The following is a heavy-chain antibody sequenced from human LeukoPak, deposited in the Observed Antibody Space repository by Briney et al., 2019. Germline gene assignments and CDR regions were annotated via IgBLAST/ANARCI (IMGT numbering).Heavy chain of an antibody. Sequence: GASVKVSCKASGYTFTSSYIHWVRQAPGQGLEWMGIINPSGGSTSYAQKFQGRVTMTRDTSTSTVYMELSSLRSEDTAVYYCAPSAAEFYFDYWGQGTLVTVSS. D-gene: IGHD6-13*01. V-gene: IGHV1-46*01. CDR3: APSAAEFYFDY. J-gene: IGHJ4*02. CDR1: GYTFTSSY. CDR2: INPSGGST.